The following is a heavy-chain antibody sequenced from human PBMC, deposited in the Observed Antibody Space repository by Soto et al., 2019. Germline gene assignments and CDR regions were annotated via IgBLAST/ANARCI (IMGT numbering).Heavy chain of an antibody. Sequence: GASVKVSCKASGYTFTGYYMHWVRQAPGQGLEWMGWINPNSGGTNYAQKFQGWVTMTRDTSISTAYMELSRLTAADTAVYYCARDVKYGATWSSGFGYWSQGTLVTVSS. CDR2: INPNSGGT. CDR1: GYTFTGYY. D-gene: IGHD2-8*01. J-gene: IGHJ4*02. CDR3: ARDVKYGATWSSGFGY. V-gene: IGHV1-2*04.